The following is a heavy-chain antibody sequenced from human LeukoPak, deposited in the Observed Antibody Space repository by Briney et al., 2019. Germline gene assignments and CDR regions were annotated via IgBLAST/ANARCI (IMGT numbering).Heavy chain of an antibody. CDR1: GGSISSYY. V-gene: IGHV4-59*01. CDR3: ARVSGTMVRGVIRSDAFDI. Sequence: SETLSLTCTVSGGSISSYYWSWIRQPPGKGLEWIGYIYYSGSTNYNPSLKSRVTISVDTSKNQFSLKLSSVAAADTAVYYCARVSGTMVRGVIRSDAFDIWGQGTMVTVPS. J-gene: IGHJ3*02. D-gene: IGHD3-10*01. CDR2: IYYSGST.